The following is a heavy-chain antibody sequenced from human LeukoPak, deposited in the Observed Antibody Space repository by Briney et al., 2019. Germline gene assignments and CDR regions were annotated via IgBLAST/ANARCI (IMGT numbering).Heavy chain of an antibody. Sequence: GSSVKVSCKASGYTFTIYGISWVRQAPGQGLEWMGWISADNGNTNFAQKLQGRVTMTTDTSTSTAYMELRSLRSDDTAVYYCARRAGGPLDYWGQGTLVTVSS. CDR3: ARRAGGPLDY. V-gene: IGHV1-18*01. J-gene: IGHJ4*02. CDR2: ISADNGNT. D-gene: IGHD3-10*01. CDR1: GYTFTIYG.